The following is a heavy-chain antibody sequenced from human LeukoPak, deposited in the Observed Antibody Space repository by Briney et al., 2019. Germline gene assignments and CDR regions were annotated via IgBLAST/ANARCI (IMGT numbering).Heavy chain of an antibody. D-gene: IGHD1-1*01. CDR3: ARDHNWNGDYYYYMDV. CDR2: ISSSGSTI. Sequence: GGSLRLSCTASGFTFSDYYMSWIRQAPGKGLEWVSYISSSGSTIYYADSVKGRFTISRDNAKNSLYLQMNSLRAEDTAVYYCARDHNWNGDYYYYMDVWGKGTTVTISS. V-gene: IGHV3-11*04. CDR1: GFTFSDYY. J-gene: IGHJ6*03.